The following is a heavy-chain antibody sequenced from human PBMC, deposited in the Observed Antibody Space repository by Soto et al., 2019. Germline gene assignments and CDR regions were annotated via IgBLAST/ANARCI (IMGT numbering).Heavy chain of an antibody. V-gene: IGHV1-18*01. CDR1: RYTFTSHG. J-gene: IGHJ3*01. D-gene: IGHD1-26*01. Sequence: QVQLVQSGGDVKTPGASVKVSCTTFRYTFTSHGIAWVRQAPGQGLEWMGWISTFNGKTDYAQKFQGRVTMTADTLTSTVHMELRSLRSDDTAVYYCARLLTEGATFREDAFDLWGHGTKVTVSS. CDR3: ARLLTEGATFREDAFDL. CDR2: ISTFNGKT.